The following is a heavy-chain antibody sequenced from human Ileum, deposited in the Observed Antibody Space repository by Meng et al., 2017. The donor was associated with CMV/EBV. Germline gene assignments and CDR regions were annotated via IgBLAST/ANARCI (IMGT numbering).Heavy chain of an antibody. J-gene: IGHJ4*02. Sequence: YTFTGYYMHWVRQAPGQGLEWMGWINPNSGGTNYAQKFQGRVTMTRDTSISTAYMELSRLRSDDTAVYYCARGGGSTSYYECYYFDYWGQGTLVTVSS. V-gene: IGHV1-2*02. CDR3: ARGGGSTSYYECYYFDY. D-gene: IGHD2-2*01. CDR2: INPNSGGT. CDR1: YTFTGYY.